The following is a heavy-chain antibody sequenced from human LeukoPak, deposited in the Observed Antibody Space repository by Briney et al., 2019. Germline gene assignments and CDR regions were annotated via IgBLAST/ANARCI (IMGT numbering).Heavy chain of an antibody. V-gene: IGHV4-34*01. CDR3: ARVPRFYSSGWQFTGYYFDY. CDR2: INHSGST. D-gene: IGHD6-19*01. J-gene: IGHJ4*02. CDR1: GGSFSGYY. Sequence: KSSETLSLTCAVYGGSFSGYYWSWIRQPPGKGLEWIGEINHSGSTNYNPSLKSRITISVDTSKNQFSLKLSSVTAADTAVYYCARVPRFYSSGWQFTGYYFDYWGQGTLVTVSS.